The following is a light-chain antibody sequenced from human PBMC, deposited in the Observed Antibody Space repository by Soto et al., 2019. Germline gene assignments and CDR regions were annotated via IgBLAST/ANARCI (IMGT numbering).Light chain of an antibody. CDR1: RSISDW. Sequence: DIQMTQSPSSLSPSLADRVAITCRAGRSISDWLAWYQQKPGKAPELLIFDASNLKSGVASRFSGSGSGTEFTLTISRLQPDDVATYYCLQYSSHSWTFGQGTKVDIK. CDR3: LQYSSHSWT. J-gene: IGKJ1*01. CDR2: DAS. V-gene: IGKV1-5*01.